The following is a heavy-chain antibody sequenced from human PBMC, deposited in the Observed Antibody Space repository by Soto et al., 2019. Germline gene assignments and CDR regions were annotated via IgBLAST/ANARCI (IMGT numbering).Heavy chain of an antibody. J-gene: IGHJ4*02. D-gene: IGHD2-15*01. CDR1: GFTFDDYA. CDR3: AKDNGYCSGGSCPAFDY. Sequence: GGSLRLSCAASGFTFDDYAMHWVRQAPGKGLEWVSGISWNSGSIGYADSVKGRFTISRDNAKNSLYLQMNSLRAKDTALYYCAKDNGYCSGGSCPAFDYWGQGTLVTVSS. V-gene: IGHV3-9*01. CDR2: ISWNSGSI.